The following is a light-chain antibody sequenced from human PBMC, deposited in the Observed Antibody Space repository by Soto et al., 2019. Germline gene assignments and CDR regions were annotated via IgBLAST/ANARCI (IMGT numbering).Light chain of an antibody. CDR1: QVMSSY. V-gene: IGKV1-9*01. CDR2: AAS. J-gene: IGKJ1*01. Sequence: DIPLTHSPSFLSASVGDRVTITCRASQVMSSYLAWYQQKPGKAPKLLIYAASTLQSGVPSRFSGSGSGTEFTLKISSLQTEDFATYNWQQRNSYPRTFGQETKVEIE. CDR3: QQRNSYPRT.